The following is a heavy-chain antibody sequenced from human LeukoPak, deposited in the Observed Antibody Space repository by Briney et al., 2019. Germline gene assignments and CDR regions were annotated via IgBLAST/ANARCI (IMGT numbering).Heavy chain of an antibody. CDR3: ARENSGWFGELSLQPTDYYYYGMDV. V-gene: IGHV1-2*02. CDR2: INPNSGGT. Sequence: ASVKVSCKASGYTFTGYYMHWVRQAPGQGLEWMGWINPNSGGTNYAQKFQGRVTMTRDTSISTAYMELSRLRSDDTAVYYCARENSGWFGELSLQPTDYYYYGMDVWGQGTTVTVSS. CDR1: GYTFTGYY. J-gene: IGHJ6*02. D-gene: IGHD3-10*01.